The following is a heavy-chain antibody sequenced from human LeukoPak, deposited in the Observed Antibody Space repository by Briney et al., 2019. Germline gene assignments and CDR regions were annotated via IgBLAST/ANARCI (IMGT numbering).Heavy chain of an antibody. J-gene: IGHJ4*02. V-gene: IGHV3-30*02. D-gene: IGHD6-19*01. CDR2: IRFDGSDK. CDR3: AKSFSSGRAGDQGAFDY. CDR1: GFTFSSYG. Sequence: GGSLSLSCAASGFTFSSYGMHWVRKAPGTGLEWVAYIRFDGSDKYYANSVKGRFTISRDDSTNTLYLQMNSLRAEDTALYYCAKSFSSGRAGDQGAFDYWGQGTLVTVSS.